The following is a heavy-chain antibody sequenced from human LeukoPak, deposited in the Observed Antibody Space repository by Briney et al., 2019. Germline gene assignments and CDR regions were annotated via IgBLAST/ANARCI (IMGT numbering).Heavy chain of an antibody. CDR3: ARDRPGYNWFDP. V-gene: IGHV4-59*01. D-gene: IGHD2-15*01. CDR2: IYYSGST. CDR1: GGSISSYY. J-gene: IGHJ5*02. Sequence: SETLSLTCTVSGGSISSYYWSWIRQPLGKGLEWIGYIYYSGSTNYNPSLKSRVTISVDTSKNQFSLELSSVTAADTAVYYCARDRPGYNWFDPWGQGTLVTVSS.